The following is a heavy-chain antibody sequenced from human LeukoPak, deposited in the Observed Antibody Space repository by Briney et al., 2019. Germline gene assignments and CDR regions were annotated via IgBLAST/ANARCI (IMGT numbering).Heavy chain of an antibody. J-gene: IGHJ4*02. CDR1: GYTFTSYY. Sequence: PKASVKVSCKASGYTFTSYYMHWVRQAPGQGLEWMGIINPSGGSTSYAQKFQGRVTMTRDTSISTAYMELSRLRSDDTAVYYCARDPMSTWSGSLGDYWGQGTLVTVSS. CDR2: INPSGGST. CDR3: ARDPMSTWSGSLGDY. V-gene: IGHV1-46*01. D-gene: IGHD3-3*01.